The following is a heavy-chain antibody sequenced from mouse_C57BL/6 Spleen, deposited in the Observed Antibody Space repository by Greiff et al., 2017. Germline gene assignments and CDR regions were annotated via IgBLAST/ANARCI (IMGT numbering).Heavy chain of an antibody. V-gene: IGHV1-80*01. CDR2: IYPGDGDT. Sequence: VQRVESGAELVKPGASVKISCKASGYAFSSYWMNWVKQRPGKGLEWIGQIYPGDGDTNYNGKFKGKATLTADKSSSTAYMQLSSLTSEDSAVYFCARALTGTFWFAYWGQGTLVTVSA. J-gene: IGHJ3*01. D-gene: IGHD4-1*01. CDR3: ARALTGTFWFAY. CDR1: GYAFSSYW.